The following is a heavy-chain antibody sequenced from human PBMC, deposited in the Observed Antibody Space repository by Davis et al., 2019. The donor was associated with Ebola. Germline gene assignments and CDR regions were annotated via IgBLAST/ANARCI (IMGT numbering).Heavy chain of an antibody. V-gene: IGHV1-69*13. CDR1: GYIFTSYA. D-gene: IGHD1-26*01. CDR3: ARGGVVGATILLS. CDR2: IIPIFGTA. J-gene: IGHJ5*02. Sequence: SVKVSCKASGYIFTSYAMHWVRQAPGQGLEWMGGIIPIFGTANYAQKFQGRVTITADESTSTAYMELSSLRSEDTAVYYCARGGVVGATILLSWGQGTLVTVSS.